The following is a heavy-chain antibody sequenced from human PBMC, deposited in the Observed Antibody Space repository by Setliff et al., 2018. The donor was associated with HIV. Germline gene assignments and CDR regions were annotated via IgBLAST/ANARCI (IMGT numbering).Heavy chain of an antibody. CDR1: GYTFTSYY. V-gene: IGHV1-46*01. CDR2: INPSGGST. Sequence: GASVKVSCKASGYTFTSYYMHWVRQAPGQGLEWMGIINPSGGSTSYAQKFQGRVTMTRDTSTSTVYMELSSLRSEDTAVYYCARVGSSGNYYYYYMDVWGKGTTVTVSS. J-gene: IGHJ6*03. CDR3: ARVGSSGNYYYYYMDV. D-gene: IGHD6-19*01.